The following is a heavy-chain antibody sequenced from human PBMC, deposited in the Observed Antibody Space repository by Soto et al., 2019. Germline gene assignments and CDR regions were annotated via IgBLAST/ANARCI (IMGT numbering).Heavy chain of an antibody. CDR3: ATEIAYNDDY. D-gene: IGHD2-21*01. J-gene: IGHJ4*02. CDR2: IWHDGSNK. CDR1: GFTFNNYG. Sequence: QVQLEESGGGVVQPGRSLRLSCAASGFTFNNYGMHWVRQAPGKGLEWVAIIWHDGSNKYYADSVKGRFTTSIDSSKNTLYLQMNSLRAENMAVSYCATEIAYNDDYWGQGTLVTVPS. V-gene: IGHV3-33*01.